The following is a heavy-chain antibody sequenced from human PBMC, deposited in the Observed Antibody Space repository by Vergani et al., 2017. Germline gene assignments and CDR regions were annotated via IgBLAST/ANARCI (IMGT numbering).Heavy chain of an antibody. V-gene: IGHV4-34*01. D-gene: IGHD3-3*01. CDR2: INHSGST. J-gene: IGHJ4*02. CDR3: ARDDFWSGYPLLGFDY. Sequence: QVQLQQWGAGLLKPSETLSLTCAVYGGSFSGYYWSWIRQPPGKGLEWIGEINHSGSTYYNPSLKSRVTISVDTSKNQFSLKLSSVTAADTAVYYCARDDFWSGYPLLGFDYWGQGTLVTVSS. CDR1: GGSFSGYY.